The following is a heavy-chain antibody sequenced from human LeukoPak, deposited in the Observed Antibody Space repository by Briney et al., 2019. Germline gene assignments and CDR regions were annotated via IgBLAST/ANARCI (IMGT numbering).Heavy chain of an antibody. CDR1: GGSVSSDNYY. D-gene: IGHD6-19*01. Sequence: SGTLSLTCSVSGGSVSSDNYYWSWIRQPPGKGLEWIGYIHDSGRTNYNPSLASRVTISVDTSKNQFSLKLTSVTAADTAIYYCARDHRGYSSRWPFDYWGQGTLVTVSS. J-gene: IGHJ4*02. V-gene: IGHV4-61*01. CDR3: ARDHRGYSSRWPFDY. CDR2: IHDSGRT.